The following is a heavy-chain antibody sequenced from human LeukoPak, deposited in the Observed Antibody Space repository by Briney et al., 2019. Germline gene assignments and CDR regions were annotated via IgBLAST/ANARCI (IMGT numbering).Heavy chain of an antibody. CDR2: IYTSGST. J-gene: IGHJ5*02. V-gene: IGHV4-61*02. D-gene: IGHD4/OR15-4a*01. CDR3: ASGVDYFS. Sequence: SETLSLTCTVSGGSISSGSYYWSWIRQPAGKGLEWIGRIYTSGSTNYNPSLKSRVTISVDTSKNQFSLKLSSVTAADTAMYYCASGVDYFSWGQGTLVTVSS. CDR1: GGSISSGSYY.